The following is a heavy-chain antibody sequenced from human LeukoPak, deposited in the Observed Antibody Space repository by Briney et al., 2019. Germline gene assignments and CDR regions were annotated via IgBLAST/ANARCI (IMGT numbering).Heavy chain of an antibody. CDR3: ARDLVSCSSTSCHHPYYFDY. V-gene: IGHV1-18*01. CDR1: GYTFTSYG. J-gene: IGHJ4*02. D-gene: IGHD2-2*01. Sequence: GASVKVSCKASGYTFTSYGISWVRQAPGQGLEWMGRISAYNGNTNYAQKLQGRVTMTTDTSTSTAYMELRSLRSDDTAVYYCARDLVSCSSTSCHHPYYFDYWGQGTLVTVSS. CDR2: ISAYNGNT.